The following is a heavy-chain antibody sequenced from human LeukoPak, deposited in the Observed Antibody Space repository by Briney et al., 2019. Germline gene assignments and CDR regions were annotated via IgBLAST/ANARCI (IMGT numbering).Heavy chain of an antibody. Sequence: SETLSLTCNVSGGSINTANYYWTWIRQPPGKGLEWIGYISYSGTPYYNPSFNSRVTISLDTSKNQFSLILNSVTAADTAMYYCARDRYGDFEDYWGQGTLVTVSS. J-gene: IGHJ4*02. V-gene: IGHV4-30-4*08. CDR2: ISYSGTP. D-gene: IGHD4-17*01. CDR1: GGSINTANYY. CDR3: ARDRYGDFEDY.